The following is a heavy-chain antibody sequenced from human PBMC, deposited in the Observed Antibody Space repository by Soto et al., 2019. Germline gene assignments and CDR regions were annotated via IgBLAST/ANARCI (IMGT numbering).Heavy chain of an antibody. V-gene: IGHV3-23*01. J-gene: IGHJ4*02. D-gene: IGHD6-6*01. CDR2: LSGSGGST. CDR3: AKDLNSSSSAQRTTKPGPFDY. CDR1: GFTFSSYA. Sequence: PGGSLRLSCAASGFTFSSYAMSWVPQAPGKGLEWVSGLSGSGGSTYYADSVKAQFTISRDNSKDTLYLQMNSLRAEDTAVYYCAKDLNSSSSAQRTTKPGPFDYWGQGTLVTVSS.